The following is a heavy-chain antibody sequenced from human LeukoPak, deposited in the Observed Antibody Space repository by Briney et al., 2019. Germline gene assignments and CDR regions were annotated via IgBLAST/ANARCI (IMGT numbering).Heavy chain of an antibody. V-gene: IGHV4-34*01. D-gene: IGHD4-11*01. Sequence: SETLSLTCAVYGGCFSTYSWSWIRQPPGKGLEWIGDINYSGNTNYNPSFKSRVIASIDTSKDQFSLKLNSVTAGDTAVYYCARHVDMTTVNYYYLDVWGKGTTVTVSS. CDR2: INYSGNT. CDR3: ARHVDMTTVNYYYLDV. CDR1: GGCFSTYS. J-gene: IGHJ6*03.